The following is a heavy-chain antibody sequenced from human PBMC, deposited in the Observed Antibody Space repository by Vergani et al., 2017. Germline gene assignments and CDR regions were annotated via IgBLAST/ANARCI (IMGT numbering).Heavy chain of an antibody. J-gene: IGHJ5*02. Sequence: QLQLQESGPGLVKPSETLSLTCPVSGGSISSSSYYWGWLRQPPGKGLEWIGSIYYSVSTYYNPSFKSRVTISVDTSKNQFALKLSSVTAADPAVYYFARHLSIAVGRSYWFDPWGQGTLVTVSS. CDR3: ARHLSIAVGRSYWFDP. CDR1: GGSISSSSYY. V-gene: IGHV4-39*01. CDR2: IYYSVST. D-gene: IGHD6-19*01.